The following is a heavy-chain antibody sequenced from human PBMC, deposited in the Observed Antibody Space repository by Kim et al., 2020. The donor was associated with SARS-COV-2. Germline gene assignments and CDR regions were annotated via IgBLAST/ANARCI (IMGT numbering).Heavy chain of an antibody. D-gene: IGHD3-10*01. CDR2: ISWNSGSI. J-gene: IGHJ4*02. V-gene: IGHV3-9*01. CDR3: AKDNSLKGSYSDY. Sequence: GGSLRLSCAASGFTFDDYAMHWVRQAPGKGLEWVSGISWNSGSIGYADSVKGRFTISRDNAKNSLYLQMNSLRAEDTALYYCAKDNSLKGSYSDYWGQGTLVTVSS. CDR1: GFTFDDYA.